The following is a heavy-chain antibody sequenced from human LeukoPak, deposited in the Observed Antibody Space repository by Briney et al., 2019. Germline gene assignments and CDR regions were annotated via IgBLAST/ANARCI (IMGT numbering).Heavy chain of an antibody. CDR1: GFTFSSYA. D-gene: IGHD1-26*01. CDR2: ISSSGGST. J-gene: IGHJ4*02. Sequence: GGSLRLSCAASGFTFSSYAMSWVRQAPGKGLEWVSTISSSGGSTYYADTVKGRFTVSRDNSKNTLYLQMNSLRAEDTAVYYCAKVVGATTRGYFDYWGQGTLVTVSS. CDR3: AKVVGATTRGYFDY. V-gene: IGHV3-23*01.